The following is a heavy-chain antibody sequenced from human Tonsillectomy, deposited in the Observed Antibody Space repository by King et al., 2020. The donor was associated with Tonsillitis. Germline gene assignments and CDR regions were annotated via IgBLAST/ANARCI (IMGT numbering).Heavy chain of an antibody. D-gene: IGHD2-8*01. V-gene: IGHV5-51*01. Sequence: VQLVESGAEVKKPGESLKISCKGSEYSFTNHWIGWVRQMPGKGLEWMGIIYPADSDTRYSPSFHGQVTISADKSITTAYLQWSSLKASDTAMYYCARQYCINGVCWHDAFDIWGQGTMVTVSS. J-gene: IGHJ3*02. CDR3: ARQYCINGVCWHDAFDI. CDR1: EYSFTNHW. CDR2: IYPADSDT.